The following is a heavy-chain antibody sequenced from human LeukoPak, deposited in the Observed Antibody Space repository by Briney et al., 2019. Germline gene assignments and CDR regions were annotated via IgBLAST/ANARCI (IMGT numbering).Heavy chain of an antibody. J-gene: IGHJ3*02. CDR3: AREDWDDAFDI. CDR2: ISYDGSNK. V-gene: IGHV3-30*04. Sequence: PGGSLRLSCAASGFTFSSYAMHWVRQAPGKGLEWVAVISYDGSNKYYADSVKGRFTISRDNSKNTLYLQMNSLRAEDTAVYYCAREDWDDAFDIWGQGTMVTVSS. D-gene: IGHD3/OR15-3a*01. CDR1: GFTFSSYA.